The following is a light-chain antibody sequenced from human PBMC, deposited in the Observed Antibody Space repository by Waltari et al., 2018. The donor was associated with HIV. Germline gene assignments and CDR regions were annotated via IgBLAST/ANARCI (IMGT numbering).Light chain of an antibody. V-gene: IGLV2-11*01. J-gene: IGLJ2*01. CDR3: AAWDDSLNGVV. Sequence: QSALTQPRSMSGSPGQSVTISCTGTSSDVGGYNYVSWYQQHPGKAPKLMILDVNKRPSGVPERFSGSKSGNTASLTISGLQAEEEADYYCAAWDDSLNGVVFGGGTRLTVL. CDR2: DVN. CDR1: SSDVGGYNY.